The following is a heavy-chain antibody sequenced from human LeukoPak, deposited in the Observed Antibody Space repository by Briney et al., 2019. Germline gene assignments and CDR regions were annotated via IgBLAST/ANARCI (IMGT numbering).Heavy chain of an antibody. D-gene: IGHD3-9*01. CDR1: GFTFNNYG. V-gene: IGHV3-33*01. Sequence: GGSLRLSCAASGFTFNNYGMHWVRQAPGKGLEWMALIWYDGSNKYYADSVKGRFTISRDNSKNTLYLQMNSLRAEDTAVYYCSREYFDWSRNYYYGMDVWGQGTTVTVSS. CDR3: SREYFDWSRNYYYGMDV. J-gene: IGHJ6*02. CDR2: IWYDGSNK.